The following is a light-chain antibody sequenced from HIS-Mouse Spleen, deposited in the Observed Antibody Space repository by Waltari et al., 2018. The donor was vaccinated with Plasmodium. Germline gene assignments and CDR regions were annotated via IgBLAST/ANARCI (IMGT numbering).Light chain of an antibody. CDR3: QQYNSYSWT. V-gene: IGKV1-5*03. J-gene: IGKJ1*01. CDR1: QSISSR. Sequence: DIQMTQSPSTTSASVGDRVTLPCRASQSISSRLAWYQQKQGKAPKLLIYKASSLKSGVPSRFSGSGSGTEFTLTISSLQPDDFATYYCQQYNSYSWTFGQGTKVEIK. CDR2: KAS.